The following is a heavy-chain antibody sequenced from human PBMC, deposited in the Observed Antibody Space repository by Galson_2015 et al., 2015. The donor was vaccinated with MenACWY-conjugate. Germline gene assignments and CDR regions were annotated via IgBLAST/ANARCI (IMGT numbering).Heavy chain of an antibody. V-gene: IGHV2-5*02. CDR2: IYWDDDK. Sequence: PALVTPTPTLTLPCTFSGFSIRTDGVGVGWIRQPPGKALEWLALIYWDDDKRYSPSLQSRLTITKDTSKNQVVLTLTNVDPVDTATYYCTRPTSGYYFFENWGHGTLVTVSS. CDR3: TRPTSGYYFFEN. J-gene: IGHJ4*01. CDR1: GFSIRTDGVG. D-gene: IGHD3-22*01.